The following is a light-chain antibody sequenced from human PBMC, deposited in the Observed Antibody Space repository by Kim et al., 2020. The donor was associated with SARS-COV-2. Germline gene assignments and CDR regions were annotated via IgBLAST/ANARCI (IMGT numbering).Light chain of an antibody. CDR2: GTS. Sequence: EIVLTQSPGTLSLSPGERATLSCRASQSVSSSYLAWYQHKPGQAPRLLIYGTSSRATGIPDRFSGSGSGTDFTLTISRLEPEDFAMYYCQQYSSSPWTFGQGTKVDIK. CDR3: QQYSSSPWT. J-gene: IGKJ1*01. V-gene: IGKV3-20*01. CDR1: QSVSSSY.